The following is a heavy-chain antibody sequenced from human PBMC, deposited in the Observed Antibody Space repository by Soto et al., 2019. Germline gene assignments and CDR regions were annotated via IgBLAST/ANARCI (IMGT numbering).Heavy chain of an antibody. CDR1: GFSFSSAW. V-gene: IGHV3-7*03. D-gene: IGHD4-4*01. CDR2: MNEDGSER. J-gene: IGHJ4*02. CDR3: ARDRAYSRFDY. Sequence: EVQLVESGGGLVQPGGSLRLSCAVSGFSFSSAWMTWIRQAPGQGLERVAIMNEDGSERYYVDSVKGRFTISRDNAKNALFLHMNSLRVEDTAVYFCARDRAYSRFDYWGQGSLVTVSS.